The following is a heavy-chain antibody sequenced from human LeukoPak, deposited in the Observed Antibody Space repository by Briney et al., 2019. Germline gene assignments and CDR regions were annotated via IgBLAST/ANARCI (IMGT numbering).Heavy chain of an antibody. D-gene: IGHD2-15*01. CDR1: GFTFSSYG. Sequence: HPGGSLRLSCAASGFTFSSYGMSWVRQAPGKGLEWVSAISGSGGSTYYADSVKGRFTISRDNSKNTLYLQMNSLRAEDTAVYYCAKDQVYSKVVVAATLHYWGQGTLVTVSS. CDR3: AKDQVYSKVVVAATLHY. V-gene: IGHV3-23*01. CDR2: ISGSGGST. J-gene: IGHJ4*02.